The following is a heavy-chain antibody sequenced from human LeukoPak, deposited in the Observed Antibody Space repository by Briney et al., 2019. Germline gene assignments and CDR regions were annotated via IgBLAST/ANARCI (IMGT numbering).Heavy chain of an antibody. CDR3: ARDSSYYDILTGYYPVLFDY. CDR2: ISSSSSTR. V-gene: IGHV3-48*01. CDR1: GFTFSSYR. D-gene: IGHD3-9*01. J-gene: IGHJ4*02. Sequence: GGALMLSCSASGFTFSSYRMNSVRQTPGKGLEMISYISSSSSTRYYADWVNGQFTRSRDNPKNSLYLQMNSLRAEDTAVYYCARDSSYYDILTGYYPVLFDYWGQGTLVTVSS.